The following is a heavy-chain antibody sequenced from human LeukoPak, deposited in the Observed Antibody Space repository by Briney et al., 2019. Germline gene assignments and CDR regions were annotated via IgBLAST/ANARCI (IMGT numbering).Heavy chain of an antibody. CDR3: ARDSWAGATPYYYYMDV. V-gene: IGHV3-21*01. CDR1: GFTFSSYE. J-gene: IGHJ6*03. CDR2: ISSSSSYI. D-gene: IGHD1-26*01. Sequence: PGGSLRLSCAASGFTFSSYEMNWVRQAPGKGLEWVSSISSSSSYIYYADSVKGRFTISRDNAKNSLYLQMNSLRAEDTAVYYCARDSWAGATPYYYYMDVWGKGTTVTISS.